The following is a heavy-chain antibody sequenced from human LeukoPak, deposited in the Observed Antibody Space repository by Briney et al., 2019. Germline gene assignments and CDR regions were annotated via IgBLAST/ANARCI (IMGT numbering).Heavy chain of an antibody. CDR2: ISGSGGST. Sequence: QAGGSLRLSCAASGFTFSSYAMSWVRQAPGKGLEWVSAISGSGGSTYYADSVKGRFTISRDNSKNTLYLQMNSLRAEDTAVYYCAKDSLTDWIPPRGAFDIWGQGTMVTVSS. J-gene: IGHJ3*02. CDR1: GFTFSSYA. CDR3: AKDSLTDWIPPRGAFDI. V-gene: IGHV3-23*01. D-gene: IGHD1-1*01.